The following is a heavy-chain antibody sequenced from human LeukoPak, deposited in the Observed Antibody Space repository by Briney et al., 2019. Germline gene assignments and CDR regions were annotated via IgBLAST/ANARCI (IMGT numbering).Heavy chain of an antibody. J-gene: IGHJ4*02. CDR3: VKPGGSGWYGDY. D-gene: IGHD6-19*01. V-gene: IGHV3-64D*06. Sequence: GGSLRLSCSVSGFTFSIYGMHWVRQAPGKGLEYVSTISSNGGTTSYADSVKLRFTISRDNSKNTLYLQMSSLKADETAVYFCVKPGGSGWYGDYWGQGTLVTVSS. CDR1: GFTFSIYG. CDR2: ISSNGGTT.